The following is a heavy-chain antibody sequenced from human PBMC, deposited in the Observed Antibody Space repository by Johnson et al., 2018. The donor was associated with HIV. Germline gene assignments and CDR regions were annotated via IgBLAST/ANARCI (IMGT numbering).Heavy chain of an antibody. Sequence: VQLVESGGGLVQPGGSLRLSCAASGFTFSSYAMSWVRQAPGKGLEWVSPISGSGGSTYYADSLEGRVTISSDNSKNTLFLQMDSLSAEDTAVYYCAKDQVLPYWGQGTMVTVSS. D-gene: IGHD2/OR15-2a*01. V-gene: IGHV3-23*04. J-gene: IGHJ3*01. CDR1: GFTFSSYA. CDR3: AKDQVLPY. CDR2: ISGSGGST.